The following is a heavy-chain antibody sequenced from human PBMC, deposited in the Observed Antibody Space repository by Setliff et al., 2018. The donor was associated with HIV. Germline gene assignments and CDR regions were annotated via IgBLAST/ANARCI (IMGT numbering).Heavy chain of an antibody. CDR1: GYTFTGYY. D-gene: IGHD6-19*01. Sequence: GASVKVSCKASGYTFTGYYMHWVRQAPGQGLEWMGRINPNSGGTKYAQKSQGRVTMTRDTSISTAYMELRSLRSDDTALYYCARVRNHLAVSPWYSYMDVWGKGTTVTVSS. J-gene: IGHJ6*03. V-gene: IGHV1-2*06. CDR2: INPNSGGT. CDR3: ARVRNHLAVSPWYSYMDV.